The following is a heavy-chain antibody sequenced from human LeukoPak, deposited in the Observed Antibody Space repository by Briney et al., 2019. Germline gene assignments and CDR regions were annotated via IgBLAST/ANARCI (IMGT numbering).Heavy chain of an antibody. CDR3: ARCVVATGGIDY. J-gene: IGHJ4*02. CDR1: GGSISSSSYY. CDR2: IYYSGST. V-gene: IGHV4-39*01. D-gene: IGHD2-21*01. Sequence: PSETLSLTCTVSGGSISSSSYYWGWFRQPPGKGLEWIGSIYYSGSTYYNPSLKSRVTISVDTSKNQFSLKLSSVTAADTAVYYCARCVVATGGIDYWGQGTLVTVSS.